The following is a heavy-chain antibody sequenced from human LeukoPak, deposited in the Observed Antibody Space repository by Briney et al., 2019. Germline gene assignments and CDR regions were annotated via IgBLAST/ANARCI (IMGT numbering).Heavy chain of an antibody. D-gene: IGHD3-10*01. J-gene: IGHJ4*02. Sequence: ASVKVSYKASAYTFTDYYMHWVRQAPGQGLEWMGWINPNSGDTNYAQKVKARVTMTRDTSISTAYMELSSLRYDDTAVYYCARDTGSVFDYWGQGTLVTVSS. CDR3: ARDTGSVFDY. CDR2: INPNSGDT. V-gene: IGHV1-2*02. CDR1: AYTFTDYY.